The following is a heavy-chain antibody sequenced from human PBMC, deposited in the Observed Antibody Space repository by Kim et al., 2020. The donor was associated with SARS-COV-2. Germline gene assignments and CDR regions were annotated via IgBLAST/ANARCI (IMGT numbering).Heavy chain of an antibody. V-gene: IGHV1-2*02. J-gene: IGHJ4*02. CDR3: ARDLRFSEWLWGY. Sequence: YAQKFQGRVTMTRDTSISTAYMELSRLRSDDTAVYYCARDLRFSEWLWGYWGQGTLVTVSS. D-gene: IGHD3-3*01.